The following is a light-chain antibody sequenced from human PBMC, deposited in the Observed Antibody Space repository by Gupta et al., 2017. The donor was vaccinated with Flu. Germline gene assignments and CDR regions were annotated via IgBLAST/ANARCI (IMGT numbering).Light chain of an antibody. CDR3: HAYACSNNWV. CDR2: EVS. J-gene: IGLJ2*01. Sequence: GKAPKLMIYEVSKRAAGVPDRLSGSKSDNTASLTVSGHQGEDEDDYYGHAYACSNNWVFGGGTKLTVL. V-gene: IGLV2-8*01.